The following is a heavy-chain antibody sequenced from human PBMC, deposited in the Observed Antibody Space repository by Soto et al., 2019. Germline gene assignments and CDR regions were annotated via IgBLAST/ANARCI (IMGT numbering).Heavy chain of an antibody. D-gene: IGHD3-16*01. Sequence: WVSLRLSCAAAGFTYSDNYMTRIRQRPANRLAQLSYLSRSGSTIYYADSVKGRFTISTDNAKTSLYPQKNNLRATDTAVSYCAGGGGRTLCYYGMDFWGQGTTVTVSS. CDR3: AGGGGRTLCYYGMDF. CDR2: LSRSGSTI. J-gene: IGHJ6*02. CDR1: GFTYSDNY. V-gene: IGHV3-11*01.